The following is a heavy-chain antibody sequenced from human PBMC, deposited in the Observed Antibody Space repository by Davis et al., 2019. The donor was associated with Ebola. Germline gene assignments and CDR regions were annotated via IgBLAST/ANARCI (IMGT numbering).Heavy chain of an antibody. D-gene: IGHD3-22*01. V-gene: IGHV4-39*07. CDR2: IHYSGST. CDR3: ARTFYYDGNEYYFPYFDY. CDR1: GGSITSISYF. Sequence: MPSETLSLTCTVSGGSITSISYFWGWIRQPPGKGLAWLGSIHYSGSTFYNPSLKSRVTISIDTSKNQFSLNLNSVTAADTAVYYCARTFYYDGNEYYFPYFDYWGQGALVTVSS. J-gene: IGHJ4*02.